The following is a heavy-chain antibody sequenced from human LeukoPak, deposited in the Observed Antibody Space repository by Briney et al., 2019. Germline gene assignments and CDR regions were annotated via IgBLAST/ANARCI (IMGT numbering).Heavy chain of an antibody. CDR1: GFTFTSYA. CDR2: ISYDGSNK. V-gene: IGHV3-30-3*01. CDR3: ARDAHSSGWYNWFDP. Sequence: PGSSLRLSCAASGFTFTSYAMHWVRQAPGKGLEWVAVISYDGSNKYYADSVKGRFTISRDNSKNTLYLQMNSLRAEDTAVYYCARDAHSSGWYNWFDPWGQGTLVTVSS. J-gene: IGHJ5*02. D-gene: IGHD6-19*01.